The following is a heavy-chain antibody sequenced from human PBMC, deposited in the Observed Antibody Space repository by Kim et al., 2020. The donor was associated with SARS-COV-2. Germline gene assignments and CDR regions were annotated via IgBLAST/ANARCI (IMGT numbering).Heavy chain of an antibody. V-gene: IGHV4-59*13. CDR2: IYYSGST. J-gene: IGHJ6*02. CDR3: ARQSARYGMDV. CDR1: GGSISSYY. D-gene: IGHD6-6*01. Sequence: SETLSLTCTVSGGSISSYYWSCIRQPPGKGLEWIGYIYYSGSTNYNPSLKSRVTISIDTSKNQFSLKLSSVTAADTAVYYCARQSARYGMDVWGQGTTVTVSS.